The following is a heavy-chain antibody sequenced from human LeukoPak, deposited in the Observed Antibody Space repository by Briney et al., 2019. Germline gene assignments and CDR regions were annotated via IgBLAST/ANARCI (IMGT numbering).Heavy chain of an antibody. CDR1: GGSIRGYY. D-gene: IGHD2-15*01. CDR2: IYYSGST. J-gene: IGHJ3*02. CDR3: ARSDIYCSGGTCPPNTFDAFDI. Sequence: SETLSLTCTVSGGSIRGYYWSWIRQPPGEGLEVIGYIYYSGSTNYNPSLKSRVAIPIDTSKNKFSLKLSSVTAADTAVYYCARSDIYCSGGTCPPNTFDAFDIWGQGTMVTVSS. V-gene: IGHV4-59*01.